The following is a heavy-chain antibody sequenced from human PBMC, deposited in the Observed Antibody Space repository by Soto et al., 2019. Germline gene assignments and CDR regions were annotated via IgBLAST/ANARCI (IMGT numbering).Heavy chain of an antibody. Sequence: GGSLRLSCAASGFTFSSYSMNWVRQAPGKGLEWVSSISSSSSYIYYADSVKGRFTISRDNAKNLLYLQMNSLRAEDTAVYYCAREGGSYDYGDYDWFDPWGQGTLVTVSS. V-gene: IGHV3-21*01. CDR2: ISSSSSYI. J-gene: IGHJ5*02. CDR1: GFTFSSYS. CDR3: AREGGSYDYGDYDWFDP. D-gene: IGHD4-17*01.